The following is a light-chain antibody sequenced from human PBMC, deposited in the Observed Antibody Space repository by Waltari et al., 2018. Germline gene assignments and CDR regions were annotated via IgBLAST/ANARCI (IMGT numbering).Light chain of an antibody. CDR1: TSAVGSYAL. Sequence: QSALTQPASVSGTPGQSLTISCSGTTSAVGSYALFSWYQQHPGEAPKPLICEVFKRPPDTSSRFSGAKSGSTASLTISGLQPEDEADYYCCSYAGRGTYVFGSGTKVTVL. J-gene: IGLJ1*01. CDR2: EVF. V-gene: IGLV2-23*02. CDR3: CSYAGRGTYV.